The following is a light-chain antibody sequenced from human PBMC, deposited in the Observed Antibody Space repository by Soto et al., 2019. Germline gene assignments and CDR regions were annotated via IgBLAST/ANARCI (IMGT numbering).Light chain of an antibody. V-gene: IGKV3-20*01. CDR1: QSVTSNY. Sequence: DIVLTQSPGTLPLSPGERATLSCRASQSVTSNYLAWYQQKPGQAPKLLIYGASSRATGIPDRFSGSGSGTDFTLTISRLEPEDFAVYYCQQYGSTPVTFGQGTKVEI. J-gene: IGKJ1*01. CDR2: GAS. CDR3: QQYGSTPVT.